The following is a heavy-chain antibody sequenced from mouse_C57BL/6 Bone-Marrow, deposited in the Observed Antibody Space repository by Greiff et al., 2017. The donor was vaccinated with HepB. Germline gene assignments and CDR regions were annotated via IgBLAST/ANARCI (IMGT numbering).Heavy chain of an antibody. V-gene: IGHV14-4*01. Sequence: DVKLVESGAELVRPGASVKLSCTASGFNIKDDYMHWVKQRPEQGLEWIGWIDPENGDTEYASKFQGKATITADTSSNTAYLQLSSLTSEDTAVYYCRYETLSAYWGQGTLVTVSA. CDR1: GFNIKDDY. CDR2: IDPENGDT. J-gene: IGHJ3*01. D-gene: IGHD2-12*01. CDR3: RYETLSAY.